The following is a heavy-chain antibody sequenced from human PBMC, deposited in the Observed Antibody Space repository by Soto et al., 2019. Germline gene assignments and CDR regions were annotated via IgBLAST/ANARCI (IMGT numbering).Heavy chain of an antibody. Sequence: SETLSLTCTVSGGSISSGGYYWSWIRQHQGKGLEWIGYIYYCGGTYYNPSLKRRVSICVDTSKNQISLKLSSVTAVDPAVYFCARGGGIHLRYNWFDPWGQVTLVAVSS. D-gene: IGHD5-18*01. V-gene: IGHV4-31*03. J-gene: IGHJ5*02. CDR3: ARGGGIHLRYNWFDP. CDR1: GGSISSGGYY. CDR2: IYYCGGT.